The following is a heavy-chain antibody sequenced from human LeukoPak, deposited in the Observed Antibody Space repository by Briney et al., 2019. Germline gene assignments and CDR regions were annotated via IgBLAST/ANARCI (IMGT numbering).Heavy chain of an antibody. CDR1: GGSFSGYY. D-gene: IGHD3-22*01. CDR3: ARSYDSSGDY. J-gene: IGHJ4*02. CDR2: IYHSGST. V-gene: IGHV4-34*01. Sequence: SETLSLTCAVYGGSFSGYYWSWIRQPPGKGLEWIGEIYHSGSTNYNPSLKSRVTISVDKSKNQFSLKLSSVTAADTAVYYCARSYDSSGDYWGQGTLVTVSS.